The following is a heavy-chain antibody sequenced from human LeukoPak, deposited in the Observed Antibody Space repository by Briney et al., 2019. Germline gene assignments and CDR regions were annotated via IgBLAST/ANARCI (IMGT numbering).Heavy chain of an antibody. V-gene: IGHV3-30*18. CDR3: AKEGDLWQYSYGDWGIDY. J-gene: IGHJ4*02. D-gene: IGHD5-18*01. CDR2: ISYDGSNK. Sequence: PGRSLRLSCAASGFTFSSYGMHWVRQAPGKGLEWVAVISYDGSNKYYADSVKGRFTISRDNSKNTLYLQMNSLRAEDTAVYYRAKEGDLWQYSYGDWGIDYWGQGTLVTVSS. CDR1: GFTFSSYG.